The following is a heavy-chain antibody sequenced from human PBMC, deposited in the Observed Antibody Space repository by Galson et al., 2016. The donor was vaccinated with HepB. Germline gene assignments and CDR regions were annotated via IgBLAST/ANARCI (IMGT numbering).Heavy chain of an antibody. CDR1: GFTFSNYW. CDR3: ARDYGDYFTDY. V-gene: IGHV3-7*01. J-gene: IGHJ4*02. D-gene: IGHD4-17*01. CDR2: ILQDGSEK. Sequence: SLRLSCAASGFTFSNYWMSWVRQAPGKGLEWVAYILQDGSEKYYVDSVKGRFTISRDNARNSLYLQMNNPRAEDTAVYYCARDYGDYFTDYWGQGTLATVSS.